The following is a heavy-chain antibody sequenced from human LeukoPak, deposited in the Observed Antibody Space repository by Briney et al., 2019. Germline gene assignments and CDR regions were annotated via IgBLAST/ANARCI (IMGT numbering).Heavy chain of an antibody. Sequence: SETLSLTCTVSGGSVNSGSYFWSWIRQPPGKGLEWIGYIQNSARTNYNPSLESRVTISVDSSKDQFSLRLSSVTAADTAVYYCATDYSDFYGMDVWGQGTTVTVSS. J-gene: IGHJ6*02. D-gene: IGHD4-11*01. CDR1: GGSVNSGSYF. V-gene: IGHV4-61*01. CDR2: IQNSART. CDR3: ATDYSDFYGMDV.